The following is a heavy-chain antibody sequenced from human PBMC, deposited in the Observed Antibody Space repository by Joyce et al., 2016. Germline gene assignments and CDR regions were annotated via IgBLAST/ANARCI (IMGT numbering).Heavy chain of an antibody. Sequence: EVQLVESGGGLVQPGGSLRLSCAASGFSFHTYSINWVRQAPGKGLEWLSDISASSGTIYYADSVNGRFTISRDNAKNSVYLQMNSLRDEDTAVYYCARVGRTGYTCDYWGQGTLVTVS. CDR1: GFSFHTYS. D-gene: IGHD5-24*01. J-gene: IGHJ4*02. CDR3: ARVGRTGYTCDY. CDR2: ISASSGTI. V-gene: IGHV3-48*02.